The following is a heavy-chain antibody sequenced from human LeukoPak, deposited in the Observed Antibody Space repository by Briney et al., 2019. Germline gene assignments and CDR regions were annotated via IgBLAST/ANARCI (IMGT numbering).Heavy chain of an antibody. CDR1: GFTFSSYA. CDR2: ICGSGGST. V-gene: IGHV3-23*01. J-gene: IGHJ3*02. D-gene: IGHD2-15*01. Sequence: HPGVSLRLSCAASGFTFSSYAMSWVRQAPGKGLEWVSAICGSGGSTYYADSVKGRFTISRDNSKNTLYLQMNSLRAEDTAVYYCAKERDSVVAATWHDAFDIWGQGTMVTVSS. CDR3: AKERDSVVAATWHDAFDI.